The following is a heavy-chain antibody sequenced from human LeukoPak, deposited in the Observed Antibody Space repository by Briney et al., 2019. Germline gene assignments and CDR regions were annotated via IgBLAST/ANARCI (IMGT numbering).Heavy chain of an antibody. CDR1: SGSLSSYY. CDR3: ARLVVAATDWFDP. J-gene: IGHJ5*02. V-gene: IGHV4-59*12. Sequence: PSGTLSLTCTVSSGSLSSYYWNWIRQPPGKGLEWIGYIYSSGSINYNPSLKSRVTISVDTSKNQFSLKLSSVTAADTAVYYCARLVVAATDWFDPWGQGTLVTVSS. D-gene: IGHD2-15*01. CDR2: IYSSGSI.